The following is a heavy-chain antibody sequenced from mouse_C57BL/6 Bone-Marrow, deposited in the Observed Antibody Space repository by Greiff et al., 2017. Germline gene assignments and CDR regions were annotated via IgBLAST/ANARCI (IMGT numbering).Heavy chain of an antibody. V-gene: IGHV7-3*01. D-gene: IGHD1-1*01. CDR3: ARSSLLYGSSYWYFDV. J-gene: IGHJ1*03. Sequence: EVQLVESGGGLVQPGGSLRLSCAASGFTFTDYYMSWVRQPPGKALEWLGFIRNKANGYTTEYSASVKGRFTISRDNSQSILYLQMIALSAEDSATYYCARSSLLYGSSYWYFDVWGTGTTVTVSS. CDR1: GFTFTDYY. CDR2: IRNKANGYTT.